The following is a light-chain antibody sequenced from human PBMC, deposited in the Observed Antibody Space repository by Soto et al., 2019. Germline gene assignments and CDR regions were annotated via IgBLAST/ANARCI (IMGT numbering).Light chain of an antibody. J-gene: IGLJ3*02. CDR3: QSYDSSLTAV. CDR1: SSNIGAGYG. V-gene: IGLV1-40*01. Sequence: QSVLTQPPSVSGAPGQRVTISCTGSSSNIGAGYGVHWYQQLPGAAPKLLIYGNNNRPSGVPDRVSGSKSGTSASLAITGLQAEDEADYYCQSYDSSLTAVFGGGTKLTVL. CDR2: GNN.